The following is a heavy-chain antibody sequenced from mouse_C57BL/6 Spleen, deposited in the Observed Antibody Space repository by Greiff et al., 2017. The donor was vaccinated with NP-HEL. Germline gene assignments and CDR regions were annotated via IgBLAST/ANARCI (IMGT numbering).Heavy chain of an antibody. D-gene: IGHD2-4*01. CDR1: GYTFTSYW. V-gene: IGHV1-64*01. J-gene: IGHJ3*01. CDR3: ARRDYDPWFAY. Sequence: VQLQQPGAELVKPGASVKLSCKASGYTFTSYWMHWVKQRPGQGLEWIGMIHPNSGSTNYNEKFKSKATLTVDKSSSTAYMQLSSLTSEDSAVYYCARRDYDPWFAYWGQGTLVTLSA. CDR2: IHPNSGST.